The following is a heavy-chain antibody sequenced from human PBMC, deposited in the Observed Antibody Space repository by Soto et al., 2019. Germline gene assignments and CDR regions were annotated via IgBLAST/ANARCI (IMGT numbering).Heavy chain of an antibody. V-gene: IGHV1-2*02. J-gene: IGHJ4*02. CDR1: GYTFTGYY. Sequence: ASVKVSCKASGYTFTGYYMHWVRQAPGQGLEWMGWINPNSGGTNYAQKFQGRVTMTRDTSISTAYMELESLRAGDSALYYCARGRRYGVVGATADYWGQGTQVTVSS. CDR2: INPNSGGT. D-gene: IGHD2-15*01. CDR3: ARGRRYGVVGATADY.